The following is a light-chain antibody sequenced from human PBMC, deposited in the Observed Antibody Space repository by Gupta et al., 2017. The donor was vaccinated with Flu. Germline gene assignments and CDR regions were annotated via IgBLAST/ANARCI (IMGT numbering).Light chain of an antibody. CDR3: SSYTSSSTLV. Sequence: HSALTQPPSVSGSPDPSITTSCPGTSSDVGGYKYVSWYQQHPGKAPKLMVYEVSKRPAGVSTRFSGSKSGNTASLTISGRQGEDEGDYYCSSYTSSSTLVFGGGTKLTVL. CDR1: SSDVGGYKY. V-gene: IGLV2-14*01. CDR2: EVS. J-gene: IGLJ2*01.